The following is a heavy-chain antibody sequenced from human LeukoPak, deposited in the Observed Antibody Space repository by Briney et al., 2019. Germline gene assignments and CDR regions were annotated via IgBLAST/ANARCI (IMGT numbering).Heavy chain of an antibody. J-gene: IGHJ4*02. CDR1: GYTFTGYY. CDR3: ARSASNPYGSGSYLFDY. CDR2: INPNSGST. V-gene: IGHV1-2*06. Sequence: ASARVSCKASGYTFTGYYMHWVRQAPGQGLEWMGRINPNSGSTNYAQKFQGRVTMTRDTSISTAYMELSRLRSDDTAVYYCARSASNPYGSGSYLFDYWGQGTLVTVSS. D-gene: IGHD3-10*01.